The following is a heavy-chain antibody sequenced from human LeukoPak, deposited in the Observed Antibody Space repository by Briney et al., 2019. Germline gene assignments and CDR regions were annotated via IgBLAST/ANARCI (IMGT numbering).Heavy chain of an antibody. CDR1: GFTFSSYA. Sequence: PGGSLRLSCVASGFTFSSYAMTWFRQAPGKGLEWVSSFSGGDGSPYHADSVKGRSTISRDNSKSTLYLQMNSLRAEDTAIYYCAKNGWLRSSGLWGDYWGQGALVTVSS. V-gene: IGHV3-23*01. D-gene: IGHD5-12*01. J-gene: IGHJ4*02. CDR3: AKNGWLRSSGLWGDY. CDR2: FSGGDGSP.